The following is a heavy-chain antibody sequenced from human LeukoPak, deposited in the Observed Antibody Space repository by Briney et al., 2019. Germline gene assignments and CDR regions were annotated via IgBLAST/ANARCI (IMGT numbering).Heavy chain of an antibody. V-gene: IGHV4-59*01. Sequence: SETLSLTCTVSGGSISSYYWSWIRQPPGKGLEWIGYIYYSGSTNYNPSLKSRVTISVDTSKNQFSLKLSSVTAADTAVYYCARDGMTNPRYFDLWGRGTLVTVSS. J-gene: IGHJ2*01. CDR1: GGSISSYY. CDR3: ARDGMTNPRYFDL. D-gene: IGHD4-11*01. CDR2: IYYSGST.